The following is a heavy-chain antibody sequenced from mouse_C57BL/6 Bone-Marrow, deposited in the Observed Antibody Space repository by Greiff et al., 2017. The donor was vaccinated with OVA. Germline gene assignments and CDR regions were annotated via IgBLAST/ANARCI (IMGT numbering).Heavy chain of an antibody. CDR3: ARDGNFGGWFAY. CDR1: GYTFTSYW. Sequence: QVQLQQPGAELVKPGASVKLSCKASGYTFTSYWMQWVKQRPGQGLEWIGEIDPSDSYTNYNQKLKGKATLTVDTSSSTAYIQLRSLTSEDSAVYYCARDGNFGGWFAYWAKGLWSLSLQ. CDR2: IDPSDSYT. J-gene: IGHJ3*01. D-gene: IGHD2-1*01. V-gene: IGHV1-50*01.